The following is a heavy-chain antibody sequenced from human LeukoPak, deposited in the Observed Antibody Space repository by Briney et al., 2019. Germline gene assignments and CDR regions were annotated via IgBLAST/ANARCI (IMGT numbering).Heavy chain of an antibody. V-gene: IGHV4-39*01. Sequence: PSETLSLTCTVSGGSISSSSYYWGWIRQPPGKGLEWIGSIYYSGSTYYNPSLKSRVTISVDTSKNQFSLKLSSVTAADTAVYYCARALVEMATGGDVDWFDPWGQGTLVTVSS. CDR1: GGSISSSSYY. D-gene: IGHD5-24*01. J-gene: IGHJ5*02. CDR3: ARALVEMATGGDVDWFDP. CDR2: IYYSGST.